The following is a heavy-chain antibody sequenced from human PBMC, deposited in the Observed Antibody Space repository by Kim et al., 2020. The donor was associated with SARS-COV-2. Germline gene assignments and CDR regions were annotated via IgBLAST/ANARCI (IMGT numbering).Heavy chain of an antibody. Sequence: GGSLRLSCAASGFTFSSSATNWVRQAPGKGLEWVSYISYSSRFIYYADSVKGRFTISRDNAKNSLYLQMNSLRAEDSGVYYCASGDTGAAVGMDVWGQGT. CDR3: ASGDTGAAVGMDV. J-gene: IGHJ6*02. D-gene: IGHD5-18*01. V-gene: IGHV3-21*05. CDR2: ISYSSRFI. CDR1: GFTFSSSA.